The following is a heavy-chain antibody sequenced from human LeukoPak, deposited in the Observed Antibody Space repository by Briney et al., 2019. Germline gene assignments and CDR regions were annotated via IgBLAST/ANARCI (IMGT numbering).Heavy chain of an antibody. CDR2: IYYSGST. D-gene: IGHD3-22*01. Sequence: PSETLSLTCTVSGGSINSYYWSWIRQPPGKGLEWIGYIYYSGSTNYNPSLKSRVTISVDTSKNQFSLRLSSVTAADTAVYYCARDAYYDSSFGLDYWGQGTLVTVSS. CDR3: ARDAYYDSSFGLDY. J-gene: IGHJ4*02. V-gene: IGHV4-59*01. CDR1: GGSINSYY.